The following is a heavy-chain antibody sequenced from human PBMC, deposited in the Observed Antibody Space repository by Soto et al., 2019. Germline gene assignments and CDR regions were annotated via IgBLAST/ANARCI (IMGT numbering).Heavy chain of an antibody. J-gene: IGHJ5*02. V-gene: IGHV4-31*03. Sequence: QVQLQESGPGLVKPSQTLSLTCTVSGGSISSGGYYWSWIRQHPGKGLEWIGYIYYSGSTYYNPSIKSRVTISVDTSKNQFSLKLSSVTAADTAVYYCARSRRLWFGEVGFDPWGQGTLVTVSS. D-gene: IGHD3-10*01. CDR3: ARSRRLWFGEVGFDP. CDR1: GGSISSGGYY. CDR2: IYYSGST.